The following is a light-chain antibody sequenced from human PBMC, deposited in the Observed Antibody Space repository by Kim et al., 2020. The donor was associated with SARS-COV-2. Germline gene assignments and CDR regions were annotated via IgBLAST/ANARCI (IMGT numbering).Light chain of an antibody. V-gene: IGKV1-5*01. CDR2: DAS. CDR3: QKYNSYPYT. CDR1: QSISSW. J-gene: IGKJ2*01. Sequence: DIQMTQSPSTLSACVGDRVTITCRASQSISSWLAWYQQKPGKAPKLLIYDASSLESGVPSRFSGSGSGTEFTLTISSLQPDDFATYYCQKYNSYPYTFGQGTKLEIK.